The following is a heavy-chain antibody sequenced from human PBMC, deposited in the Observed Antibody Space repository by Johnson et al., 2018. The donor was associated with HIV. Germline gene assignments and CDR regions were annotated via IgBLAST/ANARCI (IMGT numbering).Heavy chain of an antibody. Sequence: VQLVESGGGLVKPGGSLRLSCAASGLTFSDYYMSWIRQAPGKGLEWVSYISSSGSTIYYADSVRGRFTISRDNAKNSLYLQMNSLRAEDTAVYYCATTRWSDTDPFDIWGQGTMVTVSS. CDR1: GLTFSDYY. D-gene: IGHD3-3*01. CDR3: ATTRWSDTDPFDI. CDR2: ISSSGSTI. J-gene: IGHJ3*02. V-gene: IGHV3-11*04.